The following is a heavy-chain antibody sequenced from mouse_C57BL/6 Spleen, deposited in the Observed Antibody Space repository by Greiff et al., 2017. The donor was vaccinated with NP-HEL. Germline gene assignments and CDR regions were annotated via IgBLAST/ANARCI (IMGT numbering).Heavy chain of an antibody. V-gene: IGHV1-78*01. CDR2: IYPRDGST. Sequence: QVQLQQSDAELVKPGASVKISCTVSGYTFTDHTIHWMKQSPEQGLEWIGYIYPRDGSTTYNEKFKGKATLTADKSSSTAYMQLNSLTSEDSAVYFCARGYYYGRSAMDYWGQGTSVTVSS. CDR1: GYTFTDHT. CDR3: ARGYYYGRSAMDY. J-gene: IGHJ4*01. D-gene: IGHD1-1*01.